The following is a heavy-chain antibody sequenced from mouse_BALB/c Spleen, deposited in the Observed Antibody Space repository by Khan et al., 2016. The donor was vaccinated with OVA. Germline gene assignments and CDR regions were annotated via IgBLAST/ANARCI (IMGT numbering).Heavy chain of an antibody. D-gene: IGHD1-2*01. Sequence: LQQSGPELVKPGALVKMSCKASGYTFTSYGINWVRQRPGQGLEWIGWIYPGDGSTKYNEKFKGKATLTADQSSSTAYMQHSSLTSENSAVYCCARGGYGSFAYWGQGTLVTVSA. V-gene: IGHV1S33*01. CDR2: IYPGDGST. CDR1: GYTFTSYG. J-gene: IGHJ3*01. CDR3: ARGGYGSFAY.